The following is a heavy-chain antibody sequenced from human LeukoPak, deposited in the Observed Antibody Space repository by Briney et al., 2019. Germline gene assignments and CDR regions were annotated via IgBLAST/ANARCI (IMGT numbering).Heavy chain of an antibody. CDR1: GFTFSSYG. V-gene: IGHV3-23*01. J-gene: IGHJ4*02. D-gene: IGHD3-22*01. Sequence: GGTLRLSCAASGFTFSSYGMSWVRQAPGKGLEWVSGISNSGDNTYYADFAKGRFTISRDNSEKTLYLQMNSLRVEDTAVYHCRYYDSSGSIDFWGQGTLVTVSS. CDR3: RYYDSSGSIDF. CDR2: ISNSGDNT.